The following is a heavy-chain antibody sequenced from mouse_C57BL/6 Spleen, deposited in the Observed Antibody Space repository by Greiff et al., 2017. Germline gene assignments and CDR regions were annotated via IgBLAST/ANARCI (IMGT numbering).Heavy chain of an antibody. V-gene: IGHV1-54*01. D-gene: IGHD2-1*01. CDR2: INPGSGGT. CDR1: GYAFTNYL. Sequence: QVQLQQSGAELVRPGTSVKVSCKASGYAFTNYLIEWVKQRPGQGLEWIGVINPGSGGTNYNEKFKGKATLTADKSSSTAYMQLSSLTSEDSAVYFCARSGGNYPWGQGTLVTVSA. J-gene: IGHJ3*01. CDR3: ARSGGNYP.